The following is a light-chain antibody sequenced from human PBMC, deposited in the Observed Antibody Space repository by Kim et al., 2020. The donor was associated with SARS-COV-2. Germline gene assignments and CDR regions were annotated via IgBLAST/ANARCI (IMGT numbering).Light chain of an antibody. V-gene: IGLV2-14*03. Sequence: QSALTQPASVSGSPGQSITISCTGTSSDVGGYNYVSWYQQHPGKAPKVIIYDVSNRPSGVSDRFSGSKSGHTASLTISGLQTEDEADYYCNSYTTSSTWVFGGGTQLTVL. CDR2: DVS. J-gene: IGLJ3*02. CDR1: SSDVGGYNY. CDR3: NSYTTSSTWV.